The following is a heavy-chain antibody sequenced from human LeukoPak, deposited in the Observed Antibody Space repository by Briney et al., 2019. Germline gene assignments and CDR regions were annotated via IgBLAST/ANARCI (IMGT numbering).Heavy chain of an antibody. CDR1: AHTLIHYY. CDR3: ARPPDCGGDCYKYLQQ. CDR2: INPSGDIT. D-gene: IGHD2-21*02. J-gene: IGHJ1*01. Sequence: ASVKVSCKPSAHTLIHYYIHWVPQAPGHGLEWMGIINPSGDITNYAQKFQGRVTLTRDTSTSTVYMELSSLTSEDTAVYYCARPPDCGGDCYKYLQQWGQGTLVSVSS. V-gene: IGHV1-46*01.